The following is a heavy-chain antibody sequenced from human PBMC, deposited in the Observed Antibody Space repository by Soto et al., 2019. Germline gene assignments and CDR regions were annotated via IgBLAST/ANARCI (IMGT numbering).Heavy chain of an antibody. V-gene: IGHV2-5*01. D-gene: IGHD1-1*01. CDR3: ARGLATLPVFAFDI. J-gene: IGHJ3*02. Sequence: SGPTLVNPTQTLTLTCTLSGISLSTSGVGLGWIRQTPGKALEWLALVYWNDDKHYSPSLKSRLTITKDTSKNQAILTMTNMDPVDAATYFCARGLATLPVFAFDIWGQGTVVTVSS. CDR2: VYWNDDK. CDR1: GISLSTSGVG.